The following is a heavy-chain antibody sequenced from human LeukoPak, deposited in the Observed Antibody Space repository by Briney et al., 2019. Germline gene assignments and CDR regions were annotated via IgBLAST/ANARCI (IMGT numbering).Heavy chain of an antibody. J-gene: IGHJ4*02. V-gene: IGHV3-74*01. CDR3: VSFYETY. D-gene: IGHD2/OR15-2a*01. CDR2: INSDGSWT. CDR1: GFTFVSYA. Sequence: GGSLRLSCAASGFTFVSYAMHWVRQVPGKGLVWVSHINSDGSWTSYADSVKGRFTISKDNAKNTVYLQMNSLRAEDTAVYYCVSFYETYWGRGTLVTVSS.